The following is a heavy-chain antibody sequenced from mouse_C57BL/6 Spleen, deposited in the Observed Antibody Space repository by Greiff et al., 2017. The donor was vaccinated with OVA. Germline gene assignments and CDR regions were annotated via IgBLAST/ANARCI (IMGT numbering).Heavy chain of an antibody. CDR1: GYAFSSSW. Sequence: QVQLQQSGPELVKPGASVKISCKASGYAFSSSWMNWVKQRPGRGLEWIGRIYPGDGDTNYNGKFKGKATLTADKSSSTAYMQLSSLTSEDSAVYFCAPTRYYAMDYWGQGTSVTVSS. CDR3: APTRYYAMDY. J-gene: IGHJ4*01. V-gene: IGHV1-82*01. CDR2: IYPGDGDT.